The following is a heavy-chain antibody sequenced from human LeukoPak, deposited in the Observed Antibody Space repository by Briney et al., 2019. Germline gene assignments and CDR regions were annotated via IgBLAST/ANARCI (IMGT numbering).Heavy chain of an antibody. V-gene: IGHV3-23*01. CDR2: IIRSGGST. Sequence: GGSLRLSCVASGFTFNNYAMRWVRQAPGKGLEWVSAIIRSGGSTYYADSVKGRFTISRDNSKNTLYLQMNSLRAEDTAVYYCARDLEFYYDSSRSPGYWGQGTLVTVSS. CDR3: ARDLEFYYDSSRSPGY. J-gene: IGHJ4*02. D-gene: IGHD3-22*01. CDR1: GFTFNNYA.